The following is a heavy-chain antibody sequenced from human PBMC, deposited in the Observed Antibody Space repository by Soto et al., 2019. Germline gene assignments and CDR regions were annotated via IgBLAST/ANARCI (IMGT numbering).Heavy chain of an antibody. CDR3: AKKLGPSAFDL. CDR2: IIPVLDLS. V-gene: IGHV1-69*02. D-gene: IGHD1-26*01. Sequence: QVQLVQSGAEVKKPGSSVKVSCKASGGTFTDYTITWVRQAPGQGLEWMGRIIPVLDLSNYAQKFQGRVTITADKSTTTSYTELSGLTSEDTAVYYCAKKLGPSAFDLWGRGTLVTVSS. CDR1: GGTFTDYT. J-gene: IGHJ2*01.